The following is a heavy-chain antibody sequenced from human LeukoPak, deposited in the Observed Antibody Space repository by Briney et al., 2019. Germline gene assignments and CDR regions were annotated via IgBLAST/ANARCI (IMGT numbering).Heavy chain of an antibody. CDR2: ISGSGGST. Sequence: PGGSLRLSCAASGFTFSSYAMSWVRQAPGKGLEWVSAISGSGGSTYYADSVKGRFTISRDNSKNTLYLQKNSLRAEDTAVYFRAEDDGDILTGYYADYWGQGNLVTVSP. V-gene: IGHV3-23*01. J-gene: IGHJ4*02. CDR1: GFTFSSYA. CDR3: AEDDGDILTGYYADY. D-gene: IGHD3-9*01.